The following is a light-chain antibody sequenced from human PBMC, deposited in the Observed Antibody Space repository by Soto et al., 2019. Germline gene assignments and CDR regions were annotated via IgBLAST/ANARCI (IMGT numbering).Light chain of an antibody. V-gene: IGKV3-15*01. CDR2: GAS. CDR3: QQYTYWPRT. Sequence: EIVMTQSPATLSVSPGERATFSCRASQSVGANLAWYQQKPGQAPRLLIYGASTRAAGISPRFSGGGSGTEFTLTISSLQSEDFGVYYCQQYTYWPRTFGQGTKVGIK. J-gene: IGKJ1*01. CDR1: QSVGAN.